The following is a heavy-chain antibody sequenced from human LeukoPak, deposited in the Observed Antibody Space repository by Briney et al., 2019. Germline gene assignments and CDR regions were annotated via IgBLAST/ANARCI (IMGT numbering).Heavy chain of an antibody. CDR2: IYYSGST. V-gene: IGHV4-39*07. D-gene: IGHD3-10*01. CDR3: ARGRGEGRGISMVRGVRAPSYNWFDP. CDR1: GGSINSSTYY. J-gene: IGHJ5*02. Sequence: SETLSLTCTVSGGSINSSTYYWGWIRQPPGKGLEWIGSIYYSGSTYYNPSLKSRVTISVDTSKNQFSLKLSSVTAADTAVYYCARGRGEGRGISMVRGVRAPSYNWFDPWGHGTLVTVSS.